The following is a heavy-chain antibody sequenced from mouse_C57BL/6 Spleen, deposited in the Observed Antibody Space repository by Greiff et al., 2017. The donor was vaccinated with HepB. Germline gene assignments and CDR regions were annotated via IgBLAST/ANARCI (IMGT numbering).Heavy chain of an antibody. J-gene: IGHJ3*01. CDR2: IYPGDGDT. Sequence: QVQLQQSGPELVKPGASVKISCKASGYAFSSSWMNWVKQRPGKGLEWIGRIYPGDGDTNYNGKFKGKATLTADKSSSTAYMQLSSLTSEDSAVYFCARWSTTGGWFAYWGQGTLVTVSA. CDR3: ARWSTTGGWFAY. D-gene: IGHD1-1*01. CDR1: GYAFSSSW. V-gene: IGHV1-82*01.